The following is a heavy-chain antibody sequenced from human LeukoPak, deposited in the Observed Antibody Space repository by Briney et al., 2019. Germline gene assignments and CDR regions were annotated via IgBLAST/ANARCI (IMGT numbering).Heavy chain of an antibody. Sequence: SETLSLTCAVYGGSFSGYYWSWIRQPPGKGLEWIGEINHSGSTNYNPSLKSRVTISVDTSKNQFSLKLSSVTAADTAVYYCARPTSGSYLRAPFDIWGQGTMVTVSS. V-gene: IGHV4-34*01. CDR1: GGSFSGYY. CDR3: ARPTSGSYLRAPFDI. CDR2: INHSGST. D-gene: IGHD1-26*01. J-gene: IGHJ3*02.